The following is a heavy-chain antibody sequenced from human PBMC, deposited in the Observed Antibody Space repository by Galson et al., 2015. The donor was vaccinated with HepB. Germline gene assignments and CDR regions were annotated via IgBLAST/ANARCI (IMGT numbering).Heavy chain of an antibody. CDR2: TRNKANSYTT. V-gene: IGHV3-72*01. J-gene: IGHJ6*02. CDR1: GFTFSDHY. Sequence: SLRLSCAASGFTFSDHYMDWVRQAPGKGLEWVGRTRNKANSYTTEYAASVKGRFTISRDDSKNSLYLQMNSLKTEDTAVYYCARGLSSSWTDYYYYGMDVWGQGTTVTVSS. D-gene: IGHD6-13*01. CDR3: ARGLSSSWTDYYYYGMDV.